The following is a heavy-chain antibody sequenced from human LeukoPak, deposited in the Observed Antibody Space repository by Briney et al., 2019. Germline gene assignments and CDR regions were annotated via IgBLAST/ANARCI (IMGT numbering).Heavy chain of an antibody. V-gene: IGHV1-2*02. CDR3: ARDYYGSGTYYKDY. CDR2: IHPNSGGT. J-gene: IGHJ4*02. CDR1: GYTFTAYY. D-gene: IGHD3-10*01. Sequence: ASVKVSCKASGYTFTAYYVHWVRQAPGQGLEWIGWIHPNSGGTNYAQNFQGRVSMTTDTSISTVYMELSRLRSDDTAVYYCARDYYGSGTYYKDYWGQGTLVTVSS.